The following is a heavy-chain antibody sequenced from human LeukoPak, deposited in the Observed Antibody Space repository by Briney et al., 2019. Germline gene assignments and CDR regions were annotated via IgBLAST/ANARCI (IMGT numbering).Heavy chain of an antibody. D-gene: IGHD2-2*01. J-gene: IGHJ6*02. CDR3: ARGRYIVVVPAPYYYYGMDV. CDR2: INHSGST. CDR1: GGSSSGYY. Sequence: KTSETLSLTCAVYGGSSSGYYWSWIRQPPGKGLEWIGEINHSGSTNYNPSLKSRVTISVDTSKNQFSLKLSSVTAADTAVYYCARGRYIVVVPAPYYYYGMDVWGQGTTVTVSS. V-gene: IGHV4-34*01.